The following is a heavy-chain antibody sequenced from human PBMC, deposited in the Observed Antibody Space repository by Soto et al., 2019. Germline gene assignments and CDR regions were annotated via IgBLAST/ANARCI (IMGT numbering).Heavy chain of an antibody. V-gene: IGHV3-48*01. CDR2: ISRDSGIM. Sequence: EVHLVESGGGLVQPGGSLRLSCEASGFTFSRYAMNWVRQAPGKGLEWVSHISRDSGIMDYADSVKGRFTISRDNAKNSVSLQMISLRVEDTAVYYCARDNDWAFDYWGQGTLISVSS. CDR1: GFTFSRYA. D-gene: IGHD3-16*01. CDR3: ARDNDWAFDY. J-gene: IGHJ4*02.